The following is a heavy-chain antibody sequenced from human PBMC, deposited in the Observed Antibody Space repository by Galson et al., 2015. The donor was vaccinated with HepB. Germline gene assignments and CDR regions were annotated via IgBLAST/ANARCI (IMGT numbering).Heavy chain of an antibody. D-gene: IGHD3-10*01. CDR1: GFTVSSNY. CDR3: ARESYASGSYSFDY. J-gene: IGHJ4*02. Sequence: SLRLSCAASGFTVSSNYMSWVRQAAGKGLEWVSVIYSGDLTYYADSVKGRFTICRDKSKNTLYLQMNSLRDEDTAVYFCARESYASGSYSFDYWGQGTLVTVSA. CDR2: IYSGDLT. V-gene: IGHV3-66*01.